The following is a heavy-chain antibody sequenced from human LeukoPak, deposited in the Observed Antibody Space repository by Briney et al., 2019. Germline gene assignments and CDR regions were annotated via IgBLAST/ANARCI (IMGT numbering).Heavy chain of an antibody. D-gene: IGHD3-9*01. CDR2: IDYSGST. J-gene: IGHJ3*02. Sequence: PSETLSLTCTVSGGSISSSSYYWGWIRQPPGKGLEWIGSIDYSGSTYYNPSLKSRVTMSVDTSKNQFSLKLSSVTAADTAVYYCARDPAELYYDILTGYHNDAFDIWGQGTMVTVSS. CDR3: ARDPAELYYDILTGYHNDAFDI. CDR1: GGSISSSSYY. V-gene: IGHV4-39*07.